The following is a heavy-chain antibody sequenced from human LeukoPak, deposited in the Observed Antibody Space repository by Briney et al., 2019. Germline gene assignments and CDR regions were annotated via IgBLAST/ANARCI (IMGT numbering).Heavy chain of an antibody. V-gene: IGHV3-23*01. CDR1: GFTFSTYA. CDR3: AKQYNYGYFEY. CDR2: ISGSGGST. D-gene: IGHD5-18*01. Sequence: GGSLRLSCVASGFTFSTYAMNWVRQAPGKGPEWVSVISGSGGSTDYADSVKGRFTISRDNSKNTLYLQMNSLRAEDTAVYYCAKQYNYGYFEYWGQGTLVTVSS. J-gene: IGHJ4*02.